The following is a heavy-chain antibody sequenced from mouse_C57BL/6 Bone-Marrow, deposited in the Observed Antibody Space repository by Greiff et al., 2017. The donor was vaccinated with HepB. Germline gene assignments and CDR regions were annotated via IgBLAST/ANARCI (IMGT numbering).Heavy chain of an antibody. J-gene: IGHJ2*01. Sequence: EVQLVESGGGLVQPGGSLKLSCAASGFTFSDYYMYWVRQTPEKRLEWVAYISNGGGSTYYPDTVKGRITISRDNAKNTLYLQMSRLKSEDTAMYYCARLGGYPYFDYWGQGTTLTVSS. D-gene: IGHD1-1*02. CDR2: ISNGGGST. CDR3: ARLGGYPYFDY. CDR1: GFTFSDYY. V-gene: IGHV5-12*01.